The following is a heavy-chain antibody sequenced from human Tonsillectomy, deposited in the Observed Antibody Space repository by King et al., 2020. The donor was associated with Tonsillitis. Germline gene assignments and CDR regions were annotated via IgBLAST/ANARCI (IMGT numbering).Heavy chain of an antibody. Sequence: VQLVESGGALVQPGRSLRLSCAASGFSFDDYAMHWVRQAPGKGLEWVSGISWNSGTIWYAESVKGRFTISRDNAKNFLYLQMNSLRAEDTALYYCTKDPDYYDSSTSWGQGTLVTVSS. CDR1: GFSFDDYA. D-gene: IGHD3-22*01. CDR2: ISWNSGTI. J-gene: IGHJ4*02. CDR3: TKDPDYYDSSTS. V-gene: IGHV3-9*01.